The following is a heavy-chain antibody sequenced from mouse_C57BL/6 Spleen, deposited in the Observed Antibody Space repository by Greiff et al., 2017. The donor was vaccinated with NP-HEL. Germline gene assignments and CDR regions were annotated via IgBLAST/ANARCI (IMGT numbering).Heavy chain of an antibody. CDR3: ARRTTRITTGYSFDY. V-gene: IGHV1-82*01. Sequence: VNLVESGPELVKPGASVKISCKASGYAFSSSWMNWVKQRPGKGLEWIGRIYPGDGDTNYNGKFKGKATLTADKSSSTAYMQLSSLTSEDSAVYFCARRTTRITTGYSFDYWGQGTTLTVSS. D-gene: IGHD2-4*01. CDR2: IYPGDGDT. CDR1: GYAFSSSW. J-gene: IGHJ2*01.